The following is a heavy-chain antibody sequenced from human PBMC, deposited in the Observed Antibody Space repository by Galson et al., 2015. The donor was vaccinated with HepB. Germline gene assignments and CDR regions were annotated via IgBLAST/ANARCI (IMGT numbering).Heavy chain of an antibody. V-gene: IGHV3-11*06. D-gene: IGHD4-17*01. CDR1: GFTFSDHH. CDR2: ISGIDIYT. J-gene: IGHJ3*02. CDR3: AFGDYVGHDASDI. Sequence: SLRLSCAAVGFTFSDHHMSWIRQAPGKGLEWISYISGIDIYTNYADSVKGRFTISRDNAKNSLSLEMSSLRAEDTAVYYCAFGDYVGHDASDIWGQGTMVIVSS.